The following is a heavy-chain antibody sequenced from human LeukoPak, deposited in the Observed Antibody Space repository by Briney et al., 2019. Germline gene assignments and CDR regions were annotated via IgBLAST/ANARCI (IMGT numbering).Heavy chain of an antibody. Sequence: ASVKVSCKASGYTFTSYDINWVRQATGQGLEWMGWMNPNSGNTGYAQKFQGRVTMTRNTSISTAYMELSSLRSEDTAVYYCARIAATYSYSSSWYAEDWFDPWGQGTLVTVSS. CDR3: ARIAATYSYSSSWYAEDWFDP. J-gene: IGHJ5*02. D-gene: IGHD6-13*01. CDR1: GYTFTSYD. CDR2: MNPNSGNT. V-gene: IGHV1-8*01.